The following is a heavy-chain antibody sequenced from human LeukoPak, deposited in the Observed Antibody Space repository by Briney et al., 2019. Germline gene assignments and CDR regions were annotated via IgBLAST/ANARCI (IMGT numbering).Heavy chain of an antibody. CDR2: INHSGST. V-gene: IGHV4-34*01. CDR3: ARVAAAELDY. D-gene: IGHD6-13*01. J-gene: IGHJ4*02. CDR1: GGSFSGYY. Sequence: PSETLSLTCAAYGGSFSGYYWSWIRQPPGKGLEWIGEINHSGSTNYNPSLKSRVTISVDTSKNQFSLKLSSVTAADTAVYYCARVAAAELDYWGQGTLVTVSS.